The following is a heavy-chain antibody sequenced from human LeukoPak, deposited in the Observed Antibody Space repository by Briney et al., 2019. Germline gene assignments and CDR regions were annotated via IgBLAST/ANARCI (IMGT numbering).Heavy chain of an antibody. CDR3: ARSRFDYDFWSGKPQTDAFDI. J-gene: IGHJ3*02. CDR1: GGTFSSYA. Sequence: ASVKVSCKASGGTFSSYAISWVRQAPAQGLEWMGGIIPIFGTANYAQKFQGRVTMTTDTSTSTAYMELRSLRSDDTAVYYCARSRFDYDFWSGKPQTDAFDIWGQGTMVTVSS. D-gene: IGHD3-3*01. CDR2: IIPIFGTA. V-gene: IGHV1-69*05.